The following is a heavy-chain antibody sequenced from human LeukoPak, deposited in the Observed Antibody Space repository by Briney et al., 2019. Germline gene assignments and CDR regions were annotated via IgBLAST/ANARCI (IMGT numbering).Heavy chain of an antibody. Sequence: GGSLRLSCAASGFTFSTSGMHWVRQAPGKGLDWVAVIWYDGSNKYYADSVKGRFTISRDNSKNMLYLQMNSLRAEDTAVYFCAKSRSGSANWALQIFDNWGQGTLVTVSS. D-gene: IGHD1-1*01. CDR3: AKSRSGSANWALQIFDN. V-gene: IGHV3-33*06. J-gene: IGHJ4*02. CDR2: IWYDGSNK. CDR1: GFTFSTSG.